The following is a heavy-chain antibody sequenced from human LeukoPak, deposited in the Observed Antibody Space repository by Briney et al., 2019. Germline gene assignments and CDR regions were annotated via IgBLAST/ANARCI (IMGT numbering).Heavy chain of an antibody. V-gene: IGHV5-10-1*01. CDR1: GYSFTSYW. CDR2: IDPSDSYT. CDR3: ARQYCSSTTCYLLFDY. J-gene: IGHJ4*02. Sequence: GESLKISCKGSGYSFTSYWISWVRQMPGKGLEWVGRIDPSDSYTNYSPSFQGHVTISADKSISTAYLQWSSLKASDTAMYYCARQYCSSTTCYLLFDYWGQGTLVTVSS. D-gene: IGHD2-2*01.